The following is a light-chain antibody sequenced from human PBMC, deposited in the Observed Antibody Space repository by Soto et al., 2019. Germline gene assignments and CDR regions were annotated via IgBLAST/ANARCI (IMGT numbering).Light chain of an antibody. Sequence: DFVMTQSPDSLAVSLGERATINCKSSQSVLDSSNNKNFLAWYQQKPRQPPRLLIYWASTRGSGVTDRFSGSGSGTDFTLTISSLQAEDVAVYYCQQYFSNGALTFGGGTKVEIE. CDR3: QQYFSNGALT. CDR2: WAS. V-gene: IGKV4-1*01. J-gene: IGKJ4*01. CDR1: QSVLDSSNNKNF.